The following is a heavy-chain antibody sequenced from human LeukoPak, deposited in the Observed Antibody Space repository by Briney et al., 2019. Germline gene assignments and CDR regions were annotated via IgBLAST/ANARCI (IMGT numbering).Heavy chain of an antibody. CDR1: GFTFSSYS. CDR2: ISSSSSYI. D-gene: IGHD1-20*01. V-gene: IGHV3-21*04. CDR3: ARRRYNWNAIDY. J-gene: IGHJ4*02. Sequence: GGSLRLSCAASGFTFSSYSMNWVHQAPGKGLEWVSSISSSSSYIYYADSVKGRITISRDNAKNSLYLQMNSLRAEDTAVYYCARRRYNWNAIDYWGQGTLVTVSS.